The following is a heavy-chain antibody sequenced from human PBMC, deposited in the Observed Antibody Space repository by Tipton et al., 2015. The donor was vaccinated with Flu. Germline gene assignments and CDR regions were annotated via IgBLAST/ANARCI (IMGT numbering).Heavy chain of an antibody. J-gene: IGHJ4*02. V-gene: IGHV4-34*01. CDR1: GESFSNYY. D-gene: IGHD3-3*02. Sequence: TLSLTCAVYGESFSNYYWSWIRQPPGKGLEWIGEINHRGNTNYNPSLKSRVTISVDTSKNQFSLKLNSVTAADTAVYYCARVPLGVPVFDYWGQGTLVTVSS. CDR2: INHRGNT. CDR3: ARVPLGVPVFDY.